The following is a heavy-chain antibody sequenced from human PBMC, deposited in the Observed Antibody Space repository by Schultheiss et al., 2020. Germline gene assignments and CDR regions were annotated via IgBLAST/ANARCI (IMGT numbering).Heavy chain of an antibody. Sequence: ASVKVSCKASGYIFTFYYMHWVRQAPGQGLEWMGWMNPNSGNTGYAQKFQGRVTMTRNTSISTAYMELSSLRSEDTAVYYCARGWYYYGSGSYSMDVWGKGTTVTVSS. V-gene: IGHV1-8*02. CDR1: GYIFTFYY. D-gene: IGHD3-10*01. CDR2: MNPNSGNT. CDR3: ARGWYYYGSGSYSMDV. J-gene: IGHJ6*03.